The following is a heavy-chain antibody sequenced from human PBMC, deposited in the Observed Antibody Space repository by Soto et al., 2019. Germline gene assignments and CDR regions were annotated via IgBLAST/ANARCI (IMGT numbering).Heavy chain of an antibody. D-gene: IGHD5-18*01. V-gene: IGHV3-21*01. J-gene: IGHJ6*02. Sequence: KPGGSLRLSCAASGFTFSSYSMNWVRQAPGKGLEWVSSISSSSSYIYYADSVKGRFTISRDNAKNSLYLQMNSLRAEDTAVYYCAGGYSYGLYYYYYGMDVWGQGTTVTVSS. CDR3: AGGYSYGLYYYYYGMDV. CDR1: GFTFSSYS. CDR2: ISSSSSYI.